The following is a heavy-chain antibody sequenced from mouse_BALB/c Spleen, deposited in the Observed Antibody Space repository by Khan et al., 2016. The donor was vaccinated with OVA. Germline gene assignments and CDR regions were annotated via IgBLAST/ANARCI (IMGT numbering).Heavy chain of an antibody. CDR3: TRQNFDV. Sequence: QMQLEESGAELVKPGASVRLSCKASGHTFTSYYMYWVKQRPGQGLEWIGEINPRNGDTNFTEKFKSKATLTVDKSASTAYRQLSSLASEYCAVYSCTRQNFDVWGAGTTVTVSS. J-gene: IGHJ1*01. CDR1: GHTFTSYY. CDR2: INPRNGDT. V-gene: IGHV1S81*02.